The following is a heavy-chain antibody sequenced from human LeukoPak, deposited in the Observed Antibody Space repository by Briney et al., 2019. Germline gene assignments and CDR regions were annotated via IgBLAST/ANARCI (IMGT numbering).Heavy chain of an antibody. V-gene: IGHV3-15*01. J-gene: IGHJ6*02. D-gene: IGHD3-3*01. CDR3: TTEYYDFWSGYPDYYYGMDV. CDR1: GFTFSNAW. Sequence: GGSLRLSCAASGFTFSNAWMSWVRQAPGKGLEWVGRIKSKTDGGTTDYAAPVKGRFTILRDDSKNTLYLQMNSLKTEDTAVYYCTTEYYDFWSGYPDYYYGMDVWGQGTTVTVSS. CDR2: IKSKTDGGTT.